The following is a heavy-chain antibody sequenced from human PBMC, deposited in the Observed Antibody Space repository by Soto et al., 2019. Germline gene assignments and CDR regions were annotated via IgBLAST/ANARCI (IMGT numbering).Heavy chain of an antibody. CDR3: ATLSYGQLRYFDN. D-gene: IGHD3-16*02. CDR2: ISSTTNYI. J-gene: IGHJ4*02. V-gene: IGHV3-21*06. CDR1: GFTFTRYS. Sequence: GGSLRLSCAASGFTFTRYSMNWVRQAPGKGLEWVSSISSTTNYIYYGDSVKGRFTISRDNADNSMYLQMNSLRAEDTAVYYCATLSYGQLRYFDNWGQGTLVTVSS.